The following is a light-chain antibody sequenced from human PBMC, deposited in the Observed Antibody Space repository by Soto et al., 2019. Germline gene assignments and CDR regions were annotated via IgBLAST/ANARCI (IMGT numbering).Light chain of an antibody. CDR2: AAS. J-gene: IGKJ5*01. CDR1: QGINSW. CDR3: QQANSFPIT. Sequence: DIQMTQSPSSVSASVGDRVSITCRTSQGINSWLAWYQKKPGRAPKLXIYAASSLPNGVPSRFSGSESGTDFTLTISNLQPEDCAIYYCQQANSFPITFGQGTRLEIK. V-gene: IGKV1-12*01.